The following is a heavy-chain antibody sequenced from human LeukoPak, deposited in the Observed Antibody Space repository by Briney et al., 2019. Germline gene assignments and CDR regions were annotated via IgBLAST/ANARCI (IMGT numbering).Heavy chain of an antibody. V-gene: IGHV3-48*01. CDR3: AKQGTSWGVNY. CDR2: ISSSSSTI. D-gene: IGHD2-2*01. J-gene: IGHJ4*02. Sequence: GGSLRLSCAASGFTFSSYSMNWVRQAPGKGLEWVSYISSSSSTIYYADSVKGRFTISRDNAKNSLYLQMNSLRAEDTAVYYCAKQGTSWGVNYWGQGTLVTVSS. CDR1: GFTFSSYS.